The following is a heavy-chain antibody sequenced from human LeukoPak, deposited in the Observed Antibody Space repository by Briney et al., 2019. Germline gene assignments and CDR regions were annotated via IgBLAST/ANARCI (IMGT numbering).Heavy chain of an antibody. V-gene: IGHV1-18*01. CDR2: ISAYNGNT. D-gene: IGHD3-3*01. CDR1: GYTFTSYG. Sequence: GASVKVSCKASGYTFTSYGISWVRQAPGQGLEWMGWISAYNGNTNYAQKLQGRVTMTTDTSTSTAYMELRSLRSDDTAVYYCARTREMAIFGVTPRGYMDVWGKGTTVTVSS. J-gene: IGHJ6*03. CDR3: ARTREMAIFGVTPRGYMDV.